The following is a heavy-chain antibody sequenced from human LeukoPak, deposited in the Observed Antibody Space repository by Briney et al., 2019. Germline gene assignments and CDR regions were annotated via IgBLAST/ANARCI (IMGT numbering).Heavy chain of an antibody. CDR3: VKVPRSGCCAFDV. J-gene: IGHJ3*01. CDR2: ISYDENNK. D-gene: IGHD6-19*01. CDR1: GFTFSSYG. V-gene: IGHV3-30*18. Sequence: GGSLRLSCAASGFTFSSYGMHWVRQAPGKGLEWVAVISYDENNKNYVDAVKGRFTISRDNSKNTLYLQMNSLRAEDTAVYYCVKVPRSGCCAFDVWGQGTMVTVSS.